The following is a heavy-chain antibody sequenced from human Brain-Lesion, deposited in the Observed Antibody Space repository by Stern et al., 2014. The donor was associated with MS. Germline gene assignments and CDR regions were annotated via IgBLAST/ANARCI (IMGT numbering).Heavy chain of an antibody. CDR2: IYYSGNT. CDR1: GGSVSSTSYA. D-gene: IGHD2-15*01. J-gene: IGHJ5*02. CDR3: AGEEDIRYCSGGSCTGNWFDP. Sequence: QLVESGPGLVKPSETLSLTCTVAGGSVSSTSYAWAWIRQPPGKGLEWIGTIYYSGNTYYSPSLKRRLTISLDTSKNQFSLQLGSGTAADTAVYYCAGEEDIRYCSGGSCTGNWFDPWGQGTLVTVSS. V-gene: IGHV4-39*01.